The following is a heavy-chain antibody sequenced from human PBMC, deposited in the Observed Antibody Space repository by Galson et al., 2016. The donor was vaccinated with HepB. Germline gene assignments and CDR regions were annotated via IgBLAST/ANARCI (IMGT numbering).Heavy chain of an antibody. V-gene: IGHV3-33*01. Sequence: SLRLSCAASGLTFSNYGMHWVRQAPGKGLEWVAVIWYDGSNKYYADSVKGRFTISRDNSKNTLYLQMNSLRVEDTAVYYCVRDSAAAWGFFDHWGQGSLVTVSS. CDR1: GLTFSNYG. D-gene: IGHD6-13*01. CDR2: IWYDGSNK. CDR3: VRDSAAAWGFFDH. J-gene: IGHJ4*02.